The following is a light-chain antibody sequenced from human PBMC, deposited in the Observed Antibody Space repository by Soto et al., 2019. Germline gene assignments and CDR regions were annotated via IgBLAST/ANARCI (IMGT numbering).Light chain of an antibody. CDR3: QQDSNFPLT. CDR1: QSVSSSY. V-gene: IGKV3D-7*01. Sequence: PGERVTLSCRASQSVSSSYLTWYQQKPGQAPRLLIYGASTRATSIPARFSGSGSGTDFTLTISSLQPEDFAVYYCQQDSNFPLTFGGGAKVEIK. J-gene: IGKJ4*01. CDR2: GAS.